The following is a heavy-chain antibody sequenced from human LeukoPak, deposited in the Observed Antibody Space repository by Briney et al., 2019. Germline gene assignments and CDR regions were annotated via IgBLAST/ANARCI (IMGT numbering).Heavy chain of an antibody. V-gene: IGHV4-34*01. J-gene: IGHJ4*02. CDR2: INHSGST. CDR3: ARAGDSSSWYYFDY. CDR1: GGTFSGYY. Sequence: SETLSLTCAVDGGTFSGYYWSWIRQPPGKGLEWIGEINHSGSTNYNPSLKSRVTISVDTSKNQFSLKLSSVTAADTAVCYCARAGDSSSWYYFDYWGQGTLVTVSS. D-gene: IGHD6-13*01.